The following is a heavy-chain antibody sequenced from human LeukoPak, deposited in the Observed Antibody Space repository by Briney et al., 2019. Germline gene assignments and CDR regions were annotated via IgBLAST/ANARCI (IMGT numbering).Heavy chain of an antibody. CDR2: ISYDGGNK. CDR1: GFTSSSYA. J-gene: IGHJ4*02. CDR3: AREAFGQLWFDY. D-gene: IGHD5-18*01. V-gene: IGHV3-30-3*01. Sequence: GRSLRLSCAASGFTSSSYAMHWVSQAPGKGMEWVAVISYDGGNKYYADSVKGRFTMSRDNSKNTLYLQMNSLRAEDTAVYYCAREAFGQLWFDYWGQGTLVTVSS.